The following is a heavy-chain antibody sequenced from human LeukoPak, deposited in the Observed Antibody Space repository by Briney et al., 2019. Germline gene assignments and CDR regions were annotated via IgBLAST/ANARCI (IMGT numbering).Heavy chain of an antibody. V-gene: IGHV3-33*01. CDR3: ARDYCSSISCMDA. CDR2: IWSDGNNK. J-gene: IGHJ6*02. D-gene: IGHD2-2*01. Sequence: PGGSLRLSCAASGFTFRRYGMHWVRQAPGKGLEWVAVIWSDGNNKEHGDSVKGRFTISRDNSKNTLYLQMNSLRAEDTAMYYCARDYCSSISCMDAWGQGTTVTVSS. CDR1: GFTFRRYG.